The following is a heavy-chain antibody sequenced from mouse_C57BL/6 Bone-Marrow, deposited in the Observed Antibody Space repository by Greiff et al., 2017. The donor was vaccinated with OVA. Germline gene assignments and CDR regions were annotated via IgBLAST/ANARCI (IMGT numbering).Heavy chain of an antibody. CDR2: IYPGDGDT. Sequence: QVQLQQSGPELVKPGASVKISCKASGYAFSSSWMNWVKQRPGKGLEWIGRIYPGDGDTNYNGKFKGKATLTADKSSSTAYMQLSSLTSEDSAVYFCARDDTTEGFAYWGQGTLVTVSA. CDR1: GYAFSSSW. D-gene: IGHD1-1*01. CDR3: ARDDTTEGFAY. J-gene: IGHJ3*01. V-gene: IGHV1-82*01.